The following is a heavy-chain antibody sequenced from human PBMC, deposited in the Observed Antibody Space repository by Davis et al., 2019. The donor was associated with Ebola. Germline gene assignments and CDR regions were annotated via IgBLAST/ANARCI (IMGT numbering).Heavy chain of an antibody. D-gene: IGHD6-13*01. Sequence: ASVKVSCNASGDTFTSYDINWVRQATGQGLEWMGWMNPNSGGTNYAQKFQGWVTMTRDTSISTAYMELSRLRSDDTAVYYCARDVGSSWYGLDYWGQGTLVTVSS. CDR1: GDTFTSYD. CDR2: MNPNSGGT. CDR3: ARDVGSSWYGLDY. J-gene: IGHJ4*02. V-gene: IGHV1-2*04.